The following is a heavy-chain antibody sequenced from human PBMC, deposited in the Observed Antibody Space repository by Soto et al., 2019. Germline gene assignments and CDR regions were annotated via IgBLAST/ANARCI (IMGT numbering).Heavy chain of an antibody. J-gene: IGHJ4*02. CDR1: GGSFSGYY. CDR2: INHSGST. V-gene: IGHV4-34*01. D-gene: IGHD5-12*01. CDR3: ARGRWSGYDYPYYFDY. Sequence: SETLSLTCAVYGGSFSGYYWSWIRQPPGKGLEWIGEINHSGSTNYNPSLKSRVTISVDTSKNQFSLKLSSVTAADTAVYYCARGRWSGYDYPYYFDYWGQGTLVTVSS.